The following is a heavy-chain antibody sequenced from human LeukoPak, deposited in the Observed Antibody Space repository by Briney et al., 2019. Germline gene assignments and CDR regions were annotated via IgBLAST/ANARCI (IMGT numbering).Heavy chain of an antibody. V-gene: IGHV7-4-1*02. Sequence: ASVKASCKASGYTFTTYAMNWVRQAPGQGLEWMGWINTNTGNPTYAQGFTGRFVFSLDTSVSTAYLQISSLKAEDTAVYYCARDLTTVTTVTFDIWGQGTMVTVSS. J-gene: IGHJ3*02. CDR1: GYTFTTYA. CDR3: ARDLTTVTTVTFDI. D-gene: IGHD4-11*01. CDR2: INTNTGNP.